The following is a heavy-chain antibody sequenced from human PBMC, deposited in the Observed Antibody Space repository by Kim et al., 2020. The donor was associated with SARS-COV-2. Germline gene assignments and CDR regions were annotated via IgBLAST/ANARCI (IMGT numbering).Heavy chain of an antibody. V-gene: IGHV3-30*18. D-gene: IGHD3-10*01. J-gene: IGHJ6*02. CDR1: GFTFSSYG. CDR3: AKEETGSITMVRGVTGYYYYGMDV. CDR2: ISYDGSNK. Sequence: GGSLRLSCAASGFTFSSYGMHWVRQAPGKGLEWVAVISYDGSNKYYADSVKGRFTISRDNSKNTLYLQMNSLRAEDTAVYYCAKEETGSITMVRGVTGYYYYGMDVWGQGTTVTVSS.